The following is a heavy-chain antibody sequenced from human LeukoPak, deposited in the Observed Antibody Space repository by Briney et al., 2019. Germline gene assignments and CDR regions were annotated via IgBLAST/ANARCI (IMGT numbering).Heavy chain of an antibody. CDR1: GLTFSSYA. CDR3: AKDLRGPAAGTWYFDL. D-gene: IGHD6-13*01. J-gene: IGHJ2*01. V-gene: IGHV3-23*01. CDR2: ITGSGDTT. Sequence: GGSLRLSCAASGLTFSSYAMGWVRQAPEKGLEWVSAITGSGDTTYYSDSVKGRLTISRDNSRNTLYLQMNSLRAEDTAVYYCAKDLRGPAAGTWYFDLWGRGTLVTVSS.